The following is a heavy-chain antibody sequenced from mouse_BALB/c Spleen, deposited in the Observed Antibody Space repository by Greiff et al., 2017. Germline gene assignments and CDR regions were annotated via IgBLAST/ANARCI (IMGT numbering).Heavy chain of an antibody. J-gene: IGHJ4*01. D-gene: IGHD1-1*01. Sequence: VKVEESGPGLVAPSQSLSITCTVSGFSLTSYGVHWVRQPPGKGLEWLGVIWAGGSTNYNSALMSRLSISKDNSKSQVFLKMNSLQTDDTAMYYCARGDGSSPYAMDYWGQGTSVTVSS. V-gene: IGHV2-9*02. CDR1: GFSLTSYG. CDR2: IWAGGST. CDR3: ARGDGSSPYAMDY.